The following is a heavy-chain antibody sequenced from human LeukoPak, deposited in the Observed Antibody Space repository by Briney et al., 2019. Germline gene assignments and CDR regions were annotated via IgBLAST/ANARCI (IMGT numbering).Heavy chain of an antibody. J-gene: IGHJ3*01. V-gene: IGHV3-30*03. CDR1: KFTFSHFD. Sequence: PGRSLRLSCVASKFTFSHFDMHWVRQAPGQGLQWLSSLLYNGSDKKYADSVKGRFTISRDNSKNTLFLQMSSLRVEDTAVYYCARELSRFTMLGNRLDGLDLWGQGTVVTVTS. CDR3: ARELSRFTMLGNRLDGLDL. CDR2: LLYNGSDK. D-gene: IGHD3-10*02.